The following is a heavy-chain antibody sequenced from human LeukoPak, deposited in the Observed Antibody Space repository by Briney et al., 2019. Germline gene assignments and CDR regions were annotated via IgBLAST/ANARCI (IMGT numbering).Heavy chain of an antibody. D-gene: IGHD2-15*01. Sequence: GRSLRLSCAASGFTFSSYGMHWVRQAPGKGLEWVAVISYDGSNKYYADSVKGRFTISRDNSKNTLYLQMNSLRAEDTAVYYCAKVSRYCSGGSCAPTGYFDYWGQGTLVTVSS. CDR3: AKVSRYCSGGSCAPTGYFDY. J-gene: IGHJ4*02. CDR1: GFTFSSYG. V-gene: IGHV3-30*18. CDR2: ISYDGSNK.